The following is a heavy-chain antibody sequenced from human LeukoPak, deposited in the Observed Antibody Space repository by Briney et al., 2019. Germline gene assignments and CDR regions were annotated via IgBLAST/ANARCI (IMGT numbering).Heavy chain of an antibody. CDR2: ISGSGGST. CDR3: AKQSSRRLDYFDY. V-gene: IGHV3-23*01. D-gene: IGHD6-13*01. Sequence: GGSLRLSCAASGFTLSSYAMRWVRQAPGTGLEWVSAISGSGGSTYYADSVTGRFTIPRDNSKNTLYLQMNRLRAEDRAVYYCAKQSSRRLDYFDYWGQGTLVTVSS. J-gene: IGHJ4*02. CDR1: GFTLSSYA.